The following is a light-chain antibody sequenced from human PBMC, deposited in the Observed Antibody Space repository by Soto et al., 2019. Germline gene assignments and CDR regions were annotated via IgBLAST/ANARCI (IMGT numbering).Light chain of an antibody. Sequence: IVMTQSPATLSVSPGERATLSCRASETVRSNVAWFQQKPGQAPRLLIFGASTRATGIPTRFTGSGSGTEFTLTIDSLQSEDFAVYYCQQYYNLPPYTFGQGTKLEIK. J-gene: IGKJ2*01. CDR3: QQYYNLPPYT. CDR2: GAS. V-gene: IGKV3-15*01. CDR1: ETVRSN.